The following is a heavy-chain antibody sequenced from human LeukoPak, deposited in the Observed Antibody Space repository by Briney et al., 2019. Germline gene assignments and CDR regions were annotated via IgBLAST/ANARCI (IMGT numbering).Heavy chain of an antibody. D-gene: IGHD3-22*01. V-gene: IGHV3-48*03. Sequence: GGSLRLSCAASGFTFSSYEMNWVRQAPGKGLEWVSYISSSGSTIYYADSVKGRFTISRDNAKNSLYLQMNSLSAEDTAVYYCARGGHYYDSSGYYEDDYWGQGTLVTVSS. CDR2: ISSSGSTI. CDR3: ARGGHYYDSSGYYEDDY. CDR1: GFTFSSYE. J-gene: IGHJ4*02.